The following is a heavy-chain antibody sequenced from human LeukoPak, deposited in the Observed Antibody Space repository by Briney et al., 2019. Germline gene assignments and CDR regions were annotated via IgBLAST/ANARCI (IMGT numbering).Heavy chain of an antibody. V-gene: IGHV1-69*01. CDR3: ARGADSSSWYGAIDY. CDR1: GGTFSSYA. J-gene: IGHJ4*02. D-gene: IGHD6-13*01. Sequence: SVKVSCKASGGTFSSYAISWVRQAPGQGLEWMGGIIPTFGTANYAQKFQGRVTITADESTSTAYMELSSLRSEDTAVYYCARGADSSSWYGAIDYWGQGTLVTVSS. CDR2: IIPTFGTA.